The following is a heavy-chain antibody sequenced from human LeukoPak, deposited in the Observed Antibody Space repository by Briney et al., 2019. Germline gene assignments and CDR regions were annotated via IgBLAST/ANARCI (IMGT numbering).Heavy chain of an antibody. D-gene: IGHD3-10*02. V-gene: IGHV3-23*01. CDR3: AELGITMIGGV. CDR1: GFTFNSYG. J-gene: IGHJ6*04. CDR2: ISGSGGST. Sequence: HPGGSLRLSCAASGFTFNSYGMSWVRQAPGKGLEWVSAISGSGGSTYYADSVKGRFTISRDNAKNSLYLQMNSLRAEDTAVYYCAELGITMIGGVWGKGTTVTISS.